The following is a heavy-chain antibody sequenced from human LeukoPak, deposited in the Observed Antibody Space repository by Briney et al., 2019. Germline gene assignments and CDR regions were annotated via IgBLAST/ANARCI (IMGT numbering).Heavy chain of an antibody. CDR1: GFTFSSSA. CDR3: AKTRPLDSSSWSHGDY. V-gene: IGHV3-23*01. D-gene: IGHD6-13*01. CDR2: ISNNGGYT. Sequence: GSLRLSCAASGFTFSSSAMSWVRQVPGKGLEWVSAISNNGGYTYYADSVQGRFTISRDNSKSTLCLQMNSLRAEDTAVYYCAKTRPLDSSSWSHGDYWGQGTLVTVSS. J-gene: IGHJ4*02.